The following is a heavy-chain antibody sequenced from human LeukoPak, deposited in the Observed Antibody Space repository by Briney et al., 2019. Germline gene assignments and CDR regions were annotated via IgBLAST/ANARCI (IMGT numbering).Heavy chain of an antibody. V-gene: IGHV3-21*04. CDR1: GFTFSSYS. J-gene: IGHJ4*02. Sequence: PGGSLRLSCAASGFTFSSYSMNWVRQAPGKGLEWVSSISSSSSYIYYADSVKGRFTISRDNAKNSLYLQMNSLRAEDTALYYCARPLQSMVRGVISGYYFDYWGQGTLVTVSS. CDR3: ARPLQSMVRGVISGYYFDY. CDR2: ISSSSSYI. D-gene: IGHD3-10*01.